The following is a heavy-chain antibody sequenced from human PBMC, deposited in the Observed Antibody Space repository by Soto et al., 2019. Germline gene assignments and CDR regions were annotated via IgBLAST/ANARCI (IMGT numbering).Heavy chain of an antibody. Sequence: PGGSLRLSCAASGFTFSSYSMNWVRQAPGKGLEWVSSISSSSSYIYYADSVKGRFTISRDNAKNSLYLQMNSLRAEDTAVYYCAGGPELEPGHGDWFDPWGQGTLVTVSS. CDR1: GFTFSSYS. V-gene: IGHV3-21*01. J-gene: IGHJ5*02. CDR2: ISSSSSYI. D-gene: IGHD1-1*01. CDR3: AGGPELEPGHGDWFDP.